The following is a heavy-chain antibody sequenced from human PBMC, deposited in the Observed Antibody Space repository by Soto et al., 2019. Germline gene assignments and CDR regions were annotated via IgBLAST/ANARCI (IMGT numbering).Heavy chain of an antibody. CDR1: GFTFSSYG. Sequence: PGGSLRLSCQASGFTFSSYGINWVRQAPGKGLEWVAGIWHDGSDKYYADSVKGRFTISRDNAKNTLYLQMNSLRAEDTAVYYCARGTPALLAYWGQGTQVTVS. V-gene: IGHV3-30*12. J-gene: IGHJ4*02. CDR3: ARGTPALLAY. CDR2: IWHDGSDK. D-gene: IGHD3-10*01.